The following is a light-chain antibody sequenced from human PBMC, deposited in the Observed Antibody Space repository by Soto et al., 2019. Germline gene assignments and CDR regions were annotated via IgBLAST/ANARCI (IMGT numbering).Light chain of an antibody. CDR3: HQRQSLPRT. V-gene: IGKV3-11*01. CDR1: QYINTR. CDR2: QTS. J-gene: IGKJ1*01. Sequence: ESVLTKSPSTLSSFPDDRVTLSCRASQYINTRLAWYQHRPGQAPRLLIYQTSIRAAGIPARFSASGSGTDFTLTISDLQPEDFALYYCHQRQSLPRTFGQGTMVDIK.